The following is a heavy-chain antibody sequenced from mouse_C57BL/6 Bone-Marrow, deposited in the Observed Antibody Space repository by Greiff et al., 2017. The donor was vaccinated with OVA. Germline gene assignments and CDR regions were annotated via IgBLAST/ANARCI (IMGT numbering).Heavy chain of an antibody. CDR2: IGPGSGST. D-gene: IGHD1-1*01. Sequence: VKLQESGAELVKPGASVKISCKASGYTFTDYYINWVKQRPGQGLEWIGKIGPGSGSTYYNEKFKGKATLTADKSSSTAYMQLSSLTSEDSAVYFCARKFYYYGSSYDYYAMDYWGQGTSVTVSS. J-gene: IGHJ4*01. V-gene: IGHV1-77*01. CDR3: ARKFYYYGSSYDYYAMDY. CDR1: GYTFTDYY.